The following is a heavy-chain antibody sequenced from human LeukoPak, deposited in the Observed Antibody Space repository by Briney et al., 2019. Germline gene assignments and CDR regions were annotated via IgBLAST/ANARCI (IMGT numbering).Heavy chain of an antibody. CDR1: GGSISSSSYY. V-gene: IGHV4-39*07. CDR3: ARGYCSNTSCYADAFDI. D-gene: IGHD2-2*01. CDR2: IYYSGST. Sequence: PSETLSLTCTVSGGSISSSSYYWGWIRQPPGKGLEWIGSIYYSGSTYYNPSLKSRVTISVDTSKNQFSLKLSSVTAADTAIYYCARGYCSNTSCYADAFDIWGQGTMVTVSS. J-gene: IGHJ3*02.